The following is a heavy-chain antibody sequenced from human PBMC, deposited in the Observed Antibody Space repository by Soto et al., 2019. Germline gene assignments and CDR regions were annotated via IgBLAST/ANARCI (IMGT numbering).Heavy chain of an antibody. V-gene: IGHV3-74*01. CDR2: INHDGSKT. CDR3: VREPWGFSGTWYDY. CDR1: QFSFSSYW. D-gene: IGHD6-13*01. J-gene: IGHJ4*02. Sequence: QPGGSLRLSCAASQFSFSSYWMHWVRQVPGKGPAWVSRINHDGSKTEYADSVKGRFTISRDNTNNTLYLQMNSLRVEDTAMYYCVREPWGFSGTWYDYWGQGTLVTVPQ.